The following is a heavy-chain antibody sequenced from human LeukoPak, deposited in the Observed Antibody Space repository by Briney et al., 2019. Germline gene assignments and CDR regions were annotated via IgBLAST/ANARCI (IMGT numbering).Heavy chain of an antibody. V-gene: IGHV3-7*01. CDR1: GFSFSTSW. Sequence: GGSLRLSCAASGFSFSTSWMTWVRQAPGKGLEWVANIKPDGTENHYVDSVKGRYTISRDNAKNSLFLQMSSLRAEDTAVYYCATSSFYAFDNFGQGTLVTVSS. D-gene: IGHD3-16*01. J-gene: IGHJ4*02. CDR3: ATSSFYAFDN. CDR2: IKPDGTEN.